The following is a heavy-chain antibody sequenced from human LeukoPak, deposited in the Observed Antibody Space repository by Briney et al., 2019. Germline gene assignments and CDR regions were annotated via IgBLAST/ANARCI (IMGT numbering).Heavy chain of an antibody. CDR2: IKSKTDGGTT. CDR3: TTDDYGSHRDC. J-gene: IGHJ4*02. D-gene: IGHD4-17*01. Sequence: GGSLRLSCAASGFTFSAYSMSWIRQAPGKGLEWVGRIKSKTDGGTTDYAAPVKGRFSISRDDSKNTLDLQMNSLKTEDTAVYYCTTDDYGSHRDCWGQGTLVTVSS. CDR1: GFTFSAYS. V-gene: IGHV3-15*01.